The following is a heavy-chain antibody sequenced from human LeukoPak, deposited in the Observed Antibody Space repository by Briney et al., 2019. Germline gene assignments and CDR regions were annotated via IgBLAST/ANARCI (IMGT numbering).Heavy chain of an antibody. Sequence: GSLRLSCAASGFTFSSYGMHWVRQAPGKGLEWVAVIWYDGSNKYYADSVKGRFTISRDNSENTLYLQMNSLRAEDTAVYYCQVAAAGIFDYWGQGTLVTVSS. J-gene: IGHJ4*02. V-gene: IGHV3-33*01. CDR1: GFTFSSYG. CDR2: IWYDGSNK. D-gene: IGHD6-13*01. CDR3: QVAAAGIFDY.